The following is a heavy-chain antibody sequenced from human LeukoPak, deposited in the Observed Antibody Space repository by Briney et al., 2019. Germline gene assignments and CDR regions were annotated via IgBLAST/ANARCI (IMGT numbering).Heavy chain of an antibody. CDR3: ARLDCSGGSCYSPIDY. Sequence: TGGSLRLSCAASGFTFSSYWMSWVRQAPGKGLEWVANIKQDGSEKYYVDSVKGRFTISRDNAKNSLYLQMNSLRAEDTAVYYCARLDCSGGSCYSPIDYWGQGTLVTVSS. CDR1: GFTFSSYW. J-gene: IGHJ4*02. CDR2: IKQDGSEK. V-gene: IGHV3-7*01. D-gene: IGHD2-15*01.